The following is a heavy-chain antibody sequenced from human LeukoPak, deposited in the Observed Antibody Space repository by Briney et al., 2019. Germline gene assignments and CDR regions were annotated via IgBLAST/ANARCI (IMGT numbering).Heavy chain of an antibody. CDR2: TNPNSVGT. V-gene: IGHV1-2*02. D-gene: IGHD1-1*01. Sequence: GASIPVSCLASGWTLTCYYMHWVGPAAGRGLAGMGSTNPNSVGTNYAQKFQGRVTMTRDTSISTAYMELSRLRSDDTAVYYCARGWYNWNDDWFDPWGQGTLVTVSS. J-gene: IGHJ5*02. CDR3: ARGWYNWNDDWFDP. CDR1: GWTLTCYY.